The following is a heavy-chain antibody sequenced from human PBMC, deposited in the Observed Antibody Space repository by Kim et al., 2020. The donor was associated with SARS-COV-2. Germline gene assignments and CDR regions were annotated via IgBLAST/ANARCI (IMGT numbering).Heavy chain of an antibody. V-gene: IGHV3-33*01. CDR1: GFTFSSYG. CDR3: ARDLAVAGTLSPTPTDY. J-gene: IGHJ4*02. D-gene: IGHD6-19*01. CDR2: IWYDGSNK. Sequence: GGSLRLSCAASGFTFSSYGMHWVRQAPGKGLEWVAVIWYDGSNKYYADSVKGRFTISRDNSKNTLYLQMNSLRAEDTAVYYCARDLAVAGTLSPTPTDYWGQGTLVTVSS.